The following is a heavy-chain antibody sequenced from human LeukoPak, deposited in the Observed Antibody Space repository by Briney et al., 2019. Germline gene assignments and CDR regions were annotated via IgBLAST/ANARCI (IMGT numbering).Heavy chain of an antibody. V-gene: IGHV3-66*01. CDR2: IYSGGST. CDR3: ARGRYSSGWYLDY. CDR1: GFTVSSNY. J-gene: IGHJ4*02. D-gene: IGHD6-19*01. Sequence: GGSLRLSCAASGFTVSSNYVSWVRQAPGKGLEWVSVIYSGGSTYYADSVKGRFTISRDNSKNTLYLQMNSLRAEDTAVYYCARGRYSSGWYLDYWGQGTRVTVSS.